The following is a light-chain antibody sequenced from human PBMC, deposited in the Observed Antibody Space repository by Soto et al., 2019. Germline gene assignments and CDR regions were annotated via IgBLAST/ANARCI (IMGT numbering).Light chain of an antibody. J-gene: IGKJ1*01. CDR1: QRLVHSDGSTY. Sequence: DIVMTQTPLSSPVTLGQPASISCRSSQRLVHSDGSTYLSWLHQRPGQPPRLLIYKISNLFSGVPDRFSGSGAGTDFTLNISRVEDDDVGVYYCMQATQTPWTFGQGTKVEIK. CDR2: KIS. V-gene: IGKV2-24*01. CDR3: MQATQTPWT.